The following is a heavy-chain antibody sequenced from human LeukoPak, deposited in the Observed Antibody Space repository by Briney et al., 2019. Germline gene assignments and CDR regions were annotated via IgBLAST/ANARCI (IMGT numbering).Heavy chain of an antibody. V-gene: IGHV3-74*01. Sequence: GRSLRLSREASGITFSHYWMHWARQAPGKRLVWVSRTNTDGSSTSYMDSVKGRFTISRDNAKNTLYLQMNSLRAEDTAVYYCVPSDSSGLHWGHGTLVTVSS. J-gene: IGHJ4*01. CDR3: VPSDSSGLH. CDR1: GITFSHYW. CDR2: TNTDGSST. D-gene: IGHD3-22*01.